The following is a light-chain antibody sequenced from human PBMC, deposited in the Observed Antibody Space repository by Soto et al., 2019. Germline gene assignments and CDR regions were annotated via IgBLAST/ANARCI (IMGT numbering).Light chain of an antibody. CDR1: QTIISW. Sequence: DIQMTQSPSTLSASVGDRVIITCRASQTIISWLAWYQQKPGKAPKLLIYKESTLESGVPSRFSGSGSGTEFTLTISSLQADDFATYYCQQYSTYSYTFAQGTKLEIK. CDR3: QQYSTYSYT. CDR2: KES. J-gene: IGKJ2*01. V-gene: IGKV1-5*03.